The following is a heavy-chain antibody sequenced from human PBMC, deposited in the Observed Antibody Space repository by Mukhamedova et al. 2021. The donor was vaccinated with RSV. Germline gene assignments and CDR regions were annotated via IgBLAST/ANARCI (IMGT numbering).Heavy chain of an antibody. V-gene: IGHV1-69*15. CDR2: IIPIYGTT. D-gene: IGHD3-3*01. Sequence: GQGLEWVGRIIPIYGTTHYAQKFQGRVTFTADDAASTANMELSSLRNEDTAVYYCARAGWKSGNLYYYMDVWGKGTTVTVSS. CDR3: ARAGWKSGNLYYYMDV. J-gene: IGHJ6*03.